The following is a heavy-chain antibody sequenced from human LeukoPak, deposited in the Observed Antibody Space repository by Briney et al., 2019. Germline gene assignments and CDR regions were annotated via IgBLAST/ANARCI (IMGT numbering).Heavy chain of an antibody. J-gene: IGHJ4*02. CDR2: IYGDGSGK. CDR3: ARHIPRGNNYFDC. D-gene: IGHD3-16*01. V-gene: IGHV3-7*01. CDR1: GFTFNGHW. Sequence: PGGSLRLSCAASGFTFNGHWMTWVRQAPGKGLEWVSNIYGDGSGKYYVDSVEGRFTISRDNAKTSLYLQMNGLRAEDTAMYYCARHIPRGNNYFDCWGQGTLVTVSS.